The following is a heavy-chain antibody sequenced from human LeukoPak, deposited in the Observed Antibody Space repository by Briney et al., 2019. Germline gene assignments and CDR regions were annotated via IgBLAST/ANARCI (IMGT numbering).Heavy chain of an antibody. D-gene: IGHD1-26*01. CDR2: IYASGST. Sequence: SETLSLTCTVSGGSISSSNYYWSWVRQPAGKGLEWIGRIYASGSTNYNPSLKSRVTISLDTSKNQFSLKLTSVTAADTAVYYCAGAPAGSLKWESPLGYWGQGTLVTVSS. J-gene: IGHJ4*02. CDR1: GGSISSSNYY. V-gene: IGHV4-61*02. CDR3: AGAPAGSLKWESPLGY.